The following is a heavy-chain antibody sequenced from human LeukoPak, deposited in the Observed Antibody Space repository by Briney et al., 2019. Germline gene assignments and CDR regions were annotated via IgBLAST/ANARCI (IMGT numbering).Heavy chain of an antibody. CDR2: IKGDGIEK. D-gene: IGHD3-10*01. V-gene: IGHV3-7*01. CDR3: AKEGAYPIITYDS. CDR1: GFSFSRYW. J-gene: IGHJ5*01. Sequence: AGSLRLSCAASGFSFSRYWMNWVRQAPGKGLEWVANIKGDGIEKNYVDSVKGRFSISRDDAMNSLYLQMDSLRAEDTAVYYCAKEGAYPIITYDSWGQGALVTVSS.